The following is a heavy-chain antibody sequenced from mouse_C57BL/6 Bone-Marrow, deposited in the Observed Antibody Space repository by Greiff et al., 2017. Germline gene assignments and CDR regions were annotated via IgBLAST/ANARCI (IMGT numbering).Heavy chain of an antibody. V-gene: IGHV1-64*01. CDR3: ARFAYPWYFDV. CDR1: GYTFTSYW. Sequence: VQLQQPGAALVKPGASVKLSCTASGYTFTSYWLPWLTQMPGPGLALIFIIHPTSGSTNYNEKFKSKATLTVDKSSSTAYMQLSSLTSEDSAVYYCARFAYPWYFDVWGTGTTVTVAS. J-gene: IGHJ1*03. CDR2: IHPTSGST.